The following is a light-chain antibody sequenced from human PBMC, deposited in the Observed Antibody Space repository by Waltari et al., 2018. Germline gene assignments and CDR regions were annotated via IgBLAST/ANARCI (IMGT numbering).Light chain of an antibody. CDR1: QSVSST. CDR3: QRYNTWPPLFT. V-gene: IGKV3-15*01. CDR2: GAS. J-gene: IGKJ3*01. Sequence: RASQSVSSTLAWYQQKPGQAPRLLIYGASTRAAGIPARVSGSGSGTEFTLTISSLQSEDLAVYYCQRYNTWPPLFTFGPGTKVDIK.